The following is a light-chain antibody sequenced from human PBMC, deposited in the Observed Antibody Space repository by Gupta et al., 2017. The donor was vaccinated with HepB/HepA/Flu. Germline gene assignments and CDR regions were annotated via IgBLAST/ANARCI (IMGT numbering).Light chain of an antibody. CDR2: EVN. V-gene: IGLV2-8*01. Sequence: QSALPQPPSASGSPGQSVTISCPGTSSDVGGYNHVSWYQQHPGTAPKLMIFEVNQRPSGVPDRFSGSKSGNTASLTVSGLQADDEANYYCSSYAGSNNVVFGGGTKLTVL. CDR1: SSDVGGYNH. CDR3: SSYAGSNNVV. J-gene: IGLJ2*01.